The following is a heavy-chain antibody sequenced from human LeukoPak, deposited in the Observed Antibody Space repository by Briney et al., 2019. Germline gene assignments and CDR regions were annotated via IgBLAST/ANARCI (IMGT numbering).Heavy chain of an antibody. Sequence: SETLSLTCTVSGGSISSGGYYWSWIRQHPGKGLEWIGYIYYSGSTYYNPSLKSRVTISVDTSKSQFSLKLSSVTAADTAVYYCARGARYCSSTSCYTRPYYFDYWGQGTLVTVSS. J-gene: IGHJ4*02. D-gene: IGHD2-2*02. CDR1: GGSISSGGYY. CDR3: ARGARYCSSTSCYTRPYYFDY. CDR2: IYYSGST. V-gene: IGHV4-31*03.